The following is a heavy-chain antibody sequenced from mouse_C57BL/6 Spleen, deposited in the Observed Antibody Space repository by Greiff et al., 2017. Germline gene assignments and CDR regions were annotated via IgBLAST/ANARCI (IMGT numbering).Heavy chain of an antibody. Sequence: QVQLQQPGTELVKPGASVKLSCKASGYTFTSYWMHWVKQRPGQGLEWIGNINPSNGGTNYNEKFKSKATLTVDKSSSTAYMQLSSLTSEDSAVYYCARSRITTVVDWYFDVWGTGTTVTVSS. CDR1: GYTFTSYW. CDR3: ARSRITTVVDWYFDV. CDR2: INPSNGGT. J-gene: IGHJ1*03. V-gene: IGHV1-53*01. D-gene: IGHD1-1*01.